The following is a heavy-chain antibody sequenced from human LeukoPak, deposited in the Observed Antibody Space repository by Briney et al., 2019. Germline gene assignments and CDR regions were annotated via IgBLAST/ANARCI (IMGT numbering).Heavy chain of an antibody. V-gene: IGHV3-53*01. Sequence: GGSLRLSCAASGFTVSSNYMSWVRQAPGKGLEWASVIYSGGSTYYADSVKGRFTISRDNSKNTLYLQMNSLRAEDTAVYYCASSNRRDFDYWGQGTLVTVSS. CDR1: GFTVSSNY. J-gene: IGHJ4*02. CDR3: ASSNRRDFDY. CDR2: IYSGGST.